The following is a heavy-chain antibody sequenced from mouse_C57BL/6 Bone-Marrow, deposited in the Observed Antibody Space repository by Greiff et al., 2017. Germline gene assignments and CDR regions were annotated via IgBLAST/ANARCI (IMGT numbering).Heavy chain of an antibody. CDR2: ISYDGSN. CDR1: GYSITSGYY. J-gene: IGHJ4*01. CDR3: ARSSYAVDY. Sequence: ESGPGLVKPSQSLSLTCSVTGYSITSGYYWNWIRQFPGNKLEWMGYISYDGSNNYNPSLKNRISITRDTSKNQFFLKLNSVTTEDTATYYCARSSYAVDYWGQGTSVTVSS. V-gene: IGHV3-6*01.